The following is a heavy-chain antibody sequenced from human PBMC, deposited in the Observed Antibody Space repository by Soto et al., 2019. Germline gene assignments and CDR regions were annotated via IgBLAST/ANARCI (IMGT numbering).Heavy chain of an antibody. V-gene: IGHV3-30-3*01. J-gene: IGHJ6*02. Sequence: GGSLRLSCAASGFTFSSYAMHWVRQAPGKGLEWVAVISYDGSNKYYADSVKGRFTISRDNSKNTLYLQMNSLRAEDTAVYYCARDLCGGGSCQFYYGMDVWGQGTTVTVSS. CDR2: ISYDGSNK. D-gene: IGHD2-15*01. CDR3: ARDLCGGGSCQFYYGMDV. CDR1: GFTFSSYA.